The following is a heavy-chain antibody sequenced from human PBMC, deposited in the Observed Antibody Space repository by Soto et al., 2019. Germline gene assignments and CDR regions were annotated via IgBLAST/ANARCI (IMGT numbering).Heavy chain of an antibody. CDR2: IIPIFGTA. D-gene: IGHD6-6*01. CDR3: ARGRVELVGPRDYYYYGMDV. Sequence: PSVKVSCKASGGTFSSYAISWVRQAPGQGLEWMGGIIPIFGTANYAQKFQGRVTITADESTSTAYMELSSLRSEDTAVYYCARGRVELVGPRDYYYYGMDVWGQGTTVTVSS. J-gene: IGHJ6*02. CDR1: GGTFSSYA. V-gene: IGHV1-69*13.